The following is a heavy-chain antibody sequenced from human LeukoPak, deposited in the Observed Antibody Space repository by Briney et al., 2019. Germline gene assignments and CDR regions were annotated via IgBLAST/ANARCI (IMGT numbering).Heavy chain of an antibody. V-gene: IGHV1-2*06. D-gene: IGHD3-22*01. Sequence: EASVKVSCKASGYTFTGYYMHWVRQAPGQGLEWMGRINPNSGGTNYAQKFQGRVTMTRDTSISTAYMELSRLRSDDTAAYYCAREPRYYYDSSGYYGSDYWGQGTLVTVSS. CDR1: GYTFTGYY. J-gene: IGHJ4*02. CDR3: AREPRYYYDSSGYYGSDY. CDR2: INPNSGGT.